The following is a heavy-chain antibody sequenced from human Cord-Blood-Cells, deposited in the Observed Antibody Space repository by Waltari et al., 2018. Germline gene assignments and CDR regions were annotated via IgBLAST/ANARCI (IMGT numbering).Heavy chain of an antibody. V-gene: IGHV3-15*01. D-gene: IGHD4-17*01. CDR2: IKSKTDGGTT. Sequence: QLVESGGGLVKPGGSLRLSCAASGFTFSNAWMSWVRQAPGKGLEWVGRIKSKTDGGTTDYAAPVKGRFTISRDDSKNTLYLQMNSLKTEDTAVYYCTTVYYGDYDAFDIWGQGTMVTVSS. CDR3: TTVYYGDYDAFDI. CDR1: GFTFSNAW. J-gene: IGHJ3*02.